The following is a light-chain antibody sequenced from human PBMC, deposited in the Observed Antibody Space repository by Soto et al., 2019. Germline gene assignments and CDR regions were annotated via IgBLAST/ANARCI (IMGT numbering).Light chain of an antibody. Sequence: QSVLTQPASVSGSPRQSITISCTGTSSDVGGYNFVSWYQHHPGKAPKLIIYEVSNRPSGISNRFSGSKSGNTASLTISGLQAEDEADCYCCSYTGRSTYVFGTGTKLTVL. V-gene: IGLV2-14*01. J-gene: IGLJ1*01. CDR3: CSYTGRSTYV. CDR2: EVS. CDR1: SSDVGGYNF.